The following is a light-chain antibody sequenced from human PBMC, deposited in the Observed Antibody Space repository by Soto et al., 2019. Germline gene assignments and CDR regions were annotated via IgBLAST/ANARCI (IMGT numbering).Light chain of an antibody. Sequence: PGERAPLTCRASQSVSSSYLAWYQQKPGQAPRLLIYGSSTRAAGIPARFSGSGSGTDFTLTINSLEPEDFAVYYRQQRSNWPPITFGQGTRLEI. CDR3: QQRSNWPPIT. V-gene: IGKV3D-20*02. CDR1: QSVSSSY. J-gene: IGKJ5*01. CDR2: GSS.